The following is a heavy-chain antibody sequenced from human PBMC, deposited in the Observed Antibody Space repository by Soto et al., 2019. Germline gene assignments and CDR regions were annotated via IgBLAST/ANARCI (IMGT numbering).Heavy chain of an antibody. CDR2: ISGSGGST. D-gene: IGHD3-22*01. J-gene: IGHJ4*02. CDR3: ARVIAGSGYPFDY. V-gene: IGHV3-23*01. Sequence: PGGSLRLSCAASGFTFSSYAMSWVRQAPGKGLEWVSAISGSGGSTYYADSVKGRFTISRDNSKNTLYLQMNSLRAEDTAVYYCARVIAGSGYPFDYWGQGTLVTVSS. CDR1: GFTFSSYA.